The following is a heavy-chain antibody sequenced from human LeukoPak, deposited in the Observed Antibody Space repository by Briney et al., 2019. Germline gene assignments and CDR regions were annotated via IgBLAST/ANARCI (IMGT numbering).Heavy chain of an antibody. V-gene: IGHV1-46*01. CDR1: GYTFTSYY. D-gene: IGHD2-15*01. CDR2: ISPSGGST. J-gene: IGHJ4*02. CDR3: ARGRLGYCSGGSCLGPDY. Sequence: ASVKVSCKASGYTFTSYYMHWVRQAPGQGLEWLGIISPSGGSTSYAQKFQGRVTMTRDTPTSTVYMELSSLRSEDTAVYYCARGRLGYCSGGSCLGPDYWGQGTLVTVSS.